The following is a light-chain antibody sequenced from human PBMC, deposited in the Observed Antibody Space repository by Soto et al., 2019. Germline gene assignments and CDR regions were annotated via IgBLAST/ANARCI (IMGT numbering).Light chain of an antibody. CDR1: SSDVGGYNY. CDR3: CSYAGRQRI. J-gene: IGLJ2*01. CDR2: EVS. Sequence: QAVVTQPPSASGSPGQSVTISCTGTSSDVGGYNYVSWYQQHPGKAPKLMIYEVSKRPSGVPDRFSGSKSGNTASLTVSGLQVEDEADYYCCSYAGRQRIFGGGTKVTVL. V-gene: IGLV2-8*01.